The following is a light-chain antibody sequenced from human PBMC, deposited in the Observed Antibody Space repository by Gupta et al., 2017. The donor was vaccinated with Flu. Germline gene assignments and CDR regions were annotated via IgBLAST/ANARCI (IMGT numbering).Light chain of an antibody. CDR1: SSDVGSYKC. Sequence: SIAISCTGTSSDVGSYKCVSWYQQHPGKVPKLIIYEVSGRPSGVSDRFSGSKSGNTASLTISGLQADDEALYYCGSFTSSSTLLFGGGTKLTV. CDR3: GSFTSSSTLL. J-gene: IGLJ3*02. CDR2: EVS. V-gene: IGLV2-14*03.